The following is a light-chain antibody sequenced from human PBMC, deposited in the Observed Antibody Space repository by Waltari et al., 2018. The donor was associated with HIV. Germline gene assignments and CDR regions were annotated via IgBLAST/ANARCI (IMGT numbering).Light chain of an antibody. J-gene: IGLJ3*02. CDR2: IDN. CDR1: RSNIGSTT. CDR3: ASWDERLDCQGV. Sequence: QSVLTQPPSASGTPGQRVTISCSGTRSNIGSTTVNRYQKLPGTAPKLLIYIDNQRPSGVPDRCSGSRSGTSASLSISGLQSEDEADYYWASWDERLDCQGVFGGGTTLTVL. V-gene: IGLV1-44*01.